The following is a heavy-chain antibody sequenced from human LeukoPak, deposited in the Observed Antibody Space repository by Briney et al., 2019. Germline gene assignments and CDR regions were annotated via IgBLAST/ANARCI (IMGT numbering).Heavy chain of an antibody. Sequence: ASVKVSCKASGYTFSSYAISWVRQAPGQGLEWMGGIIPIFGTANYAQKFQGRVTVTADESTSTAYMELSSLRSEDTAVYYCARSSPGGGDPDRAFDIWGQGAMVAVSS. V-gene: IGHV1-69*13. CDR1: GYTFSSYA. CDR2: IIPIFGTA. CDR3: ARSSPGGGDPDRAFDI. D-gene: IGHD2-21*02. J-gene: IGHJ3*02.